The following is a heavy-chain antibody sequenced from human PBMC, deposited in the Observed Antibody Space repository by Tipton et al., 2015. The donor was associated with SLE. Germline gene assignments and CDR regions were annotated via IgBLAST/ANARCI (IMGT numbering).Heavy chain of an antibody. CDR1: GFTFSDYY. J-gene: IGHJ4*02. D-gene: IGHD6-6*01. CDR2: ISSSGSTR. Sequence: SLRLSCAASGFTFSDYYMSWIRQAPGKGLEWVSYISSSGSTRYYADSVKDRFTISRDNARKSLFLQVSSLRAEDTAVYYCARAPIAARPLDYWGLGTLVTVPS. CDR3: ARAPIAARPLDY. V-gene: IGHV3-11*04.